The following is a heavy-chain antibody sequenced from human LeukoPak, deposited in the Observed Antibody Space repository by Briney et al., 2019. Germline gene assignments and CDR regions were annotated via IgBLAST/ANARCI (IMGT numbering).Heavy chain of an antibody. CDR3: ARDYDSSGYSPSY. V-gene: IGHV3-21*01. D-gene: IGHD3-22*01. CDR2: ISSSSSYI. J-gene: IGHJ4*02. CDR1: GFTFSSYS. Sequence: GSLRLSCAASGFTFSSYSMNWVRQAPGKGLEWVSSISSSSSYIYYADSVKGRFTISRDNSKNTLYLQMNSLRAEDTAVYYCARDYDSSGYSPSYWGQGTLVTVSS.